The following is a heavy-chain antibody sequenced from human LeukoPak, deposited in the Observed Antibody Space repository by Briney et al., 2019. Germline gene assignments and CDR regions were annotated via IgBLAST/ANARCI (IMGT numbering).Heavy chain of an antibody. CDR2: TYYSGST. V-gene: IGHV4-59*08. CDR3: ASRSWDPYYFDY. J-gene: IGHJ4*02. Sequence: SETLSLTCTVSGGSISSYYWSWIRQPPGKGLEWIGYTYYSGSTNYNPSLKSRVTISVDTSKNQFSLKLSSVTAADTAVYYCASRSWDPYYFDYWGQGTLVTVSS. D-gene: IGHD6-13*01. CDR1: GGSISSYY.